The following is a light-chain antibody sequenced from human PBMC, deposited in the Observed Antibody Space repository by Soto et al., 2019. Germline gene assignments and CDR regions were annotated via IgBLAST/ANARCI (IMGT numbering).Light chain of an antibody. CDR1: IDDVTAYYR. Sequence: SVLPQPPSVSGSPGQSVTISCSGTIDDVTAYYRVSWYQQTPGTAPKLMIYDVSNRPSGVPDRFSGSRSGNTASLTISGLQAEDEGDYYCSVYTRTSTYVFGTGTKVTVL. CDR2: DVS. J-gene: IGLJ1*01. V-gene: IGLV2-18*01. CDR3: SVYTRTSTYV.